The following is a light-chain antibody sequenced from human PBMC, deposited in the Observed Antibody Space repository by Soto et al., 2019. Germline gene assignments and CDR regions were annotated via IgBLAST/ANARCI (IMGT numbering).Light chain of an antibody. CDR1: SGSIASNY. V-gene: IGLV6-57*02. Sequence: NFMLTQSHSVSASPGKTVTISCTGSSGSIASNYVQWYQQRPGSAPTTVIYEDNQRPSGVPDRFSGSIDSSSNSASLTISGLKTEDEADYYCQSYDGSNHVVFGGGTKVTVL. CDR2: EDN. CDR3: QSYDGSNHVV. J-gene: IGLJ2*01.